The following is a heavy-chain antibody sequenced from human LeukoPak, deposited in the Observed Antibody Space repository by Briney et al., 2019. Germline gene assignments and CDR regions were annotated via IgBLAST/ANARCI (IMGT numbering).Heavy chain of an antibody. CDR1: GFTFSSYS. J-gene: IGHJ4*02. CDR3: ARDPEIVATPLDY. CDR2: ISTSSSYI. V-gene: IGHV3-21*01. D-gene: IGHD5-12*01. Sequence: GGSLRLSCAASGFTFSSYSMNWVRQAPGKGLEWVSFISTSSSYIYYADSLKGRFTISRDNAKKSLYLQMNSLRAEDTAVYYCARDPEIVATPLDYWGQGTLVTVSS.